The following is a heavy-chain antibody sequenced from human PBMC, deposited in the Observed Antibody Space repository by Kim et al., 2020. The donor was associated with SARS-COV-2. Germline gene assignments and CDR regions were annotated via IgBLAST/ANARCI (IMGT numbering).Heavy chain of an antibody. Sequence: GGSLRLSCAASGFTFSSYGMHWVRQAPGKGLEWVAVISYDGSNKYSADSVKGRFTISRDNYKTTLYLQMNILRAEDTAVYYCAKGRVWHLAVPYYFDYWG. CDR2: ISYDGSNK. V-gene: IGHV3-30*18. D-gene: IGHD3-16*01. J-gene: IGHJ4*01. CDR3: AKGRVWHLAVPYYFDY. CDR1: GFTFSSYG.